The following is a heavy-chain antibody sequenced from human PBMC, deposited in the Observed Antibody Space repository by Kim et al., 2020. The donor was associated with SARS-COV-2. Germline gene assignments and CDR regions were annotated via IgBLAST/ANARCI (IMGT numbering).Heavy chain of an antibody. J-gene: IGHJ4*02. CDR1: GGSISSSSYY. D-gene: IGHD2-2*01. Sequence: SETLSLTYTVSGGSISSSSYYWGWIRQPPGKGLEWIGSIYYSGSTYYNPSLKSRVTISVDTSKNQFSLKLSSVTAADTAVYYCARHRASGVVVPAAIRAPFDYWGQGTLVTVSS. V-gene: IGHV4-39*01. CDR3: ARHRASGVVVPAAIRAPFDY. CDR2: IYYSGST.